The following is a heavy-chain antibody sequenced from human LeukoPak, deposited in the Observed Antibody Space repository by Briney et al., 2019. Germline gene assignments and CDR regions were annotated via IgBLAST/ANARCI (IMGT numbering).Heavy chain of an antibody. CDR2: IKQDGSEK. J-gene: IGHJ6*03. CDR3: ARVGPPYYCYYMDV. CDR1: GFTFSSYW. Sequence: GGSLRLSCAASGFTFSSYWMTWVRQAPGKGLEWVANIKQDGSEKYSVDSLKGRFTIFRDNAKKLLYLQMNSLRVEDTAVYYCARVGPPYYCYYMDVWGKGTTVTVSS. V-gene: IGHV3-7*01.